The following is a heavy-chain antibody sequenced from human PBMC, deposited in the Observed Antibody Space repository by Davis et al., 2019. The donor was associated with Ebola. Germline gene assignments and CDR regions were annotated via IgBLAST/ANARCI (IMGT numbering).Heavy chain of an antibody. CDR1: GGTFSSYA. CDR3: ARGYNWNPNYFDY. J-gene: IGHJ4*02. Sequence: SVKVSCKASGGTFSSYAISWVRQAPGQGLEWMGGIIPIFGTANYAQKFQGRVTITADESTSTAYMELSSLRSEDTAVYYCARGYNWNPNYFDYWGQGTLVTVSS. D-gene: IGHD1-20*01. V-gene: IGHV1-69*13. CDR2: IIPIFGTA.